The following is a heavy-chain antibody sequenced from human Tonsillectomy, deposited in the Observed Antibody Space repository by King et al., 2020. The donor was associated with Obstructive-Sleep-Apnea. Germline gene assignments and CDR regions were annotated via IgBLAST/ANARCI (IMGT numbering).Heavy chain of an antibody. J-gene: IGHJ4*02. D-gene: IGHD5-18*01. CDR2: IYYSGST. Sequence: VQLQESGPGLVKPSETLSLTCTVSGGSISSYYWSWIRQPPGKGLEWIGYIYYSGSTTYNPPLKSRVTISADTSKNQFSLRLSSVTAADTAVYYCATQGYSYGPFDYWGQGTLVTVSS. CDR3: ATQGYSYGPFDY. V-gene: IGHV4-59*01. CDR1: GGSISSYY.